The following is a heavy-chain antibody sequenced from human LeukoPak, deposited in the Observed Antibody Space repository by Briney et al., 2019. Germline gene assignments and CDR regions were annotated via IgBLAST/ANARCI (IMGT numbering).Heavy chain of an antibody. D-gene: IGHD3-10*01. V-gene: IGHV3-48*01. Sequence: GGSLRLSCAASGFTFSSYHMNWVRQDPGKGLEWVSPISTDSGAIYYADSVKGRFTISRDNAKNSVYLQMNSLRAEDTAVYYCARDHKFGELLGWFDPWGQGTLVTVSS. CDR3: ARDHKFGELLGWFDP. J-gene: IGHJ5*02. CDR1: GFTFSSYH. CDR2: ISTDSGAI.